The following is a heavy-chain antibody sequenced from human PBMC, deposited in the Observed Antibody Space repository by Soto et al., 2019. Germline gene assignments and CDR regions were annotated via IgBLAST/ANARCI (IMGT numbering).Heavy chain of an antibody. CDR1: GGTFSSYA. CDR2: IIPIFGTA. D-gene: IGHD3-22*01. V-gene: IGHV1-69*13. J-gene: IGHJ3*01. CDR3: AGLTPYYDSSGSP. Sequence: SVKVSCKASGGTFSSYAISWVRQAPGQGLEWMGGIIPIFGTANYAQKFQGRVTITADESTSTAYMELSSLRSEDTAVYYCAGLTPYYDSSGSPWGQGTMVTVSS.